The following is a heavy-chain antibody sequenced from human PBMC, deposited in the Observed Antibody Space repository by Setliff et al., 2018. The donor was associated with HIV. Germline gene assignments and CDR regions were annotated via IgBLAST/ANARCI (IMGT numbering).Heavy chain of an antibody. CDR2: VIPILGMT. CDR1: GGTFRSHS. CDR3: APTRAYPPLEYFHH. V-gene: IGHV1-69*13. Sequence: GASVKVSCKASGGTFRSHSISWVRQAPGHGLEWMGGVIPILGMTKYAQNFQGRVTITADESTTTAHMELSSLRSDDTAVYYCAPTRAYPPLEYFHHWGQGTLVTVSS. J-gene: IGHJ1*01.